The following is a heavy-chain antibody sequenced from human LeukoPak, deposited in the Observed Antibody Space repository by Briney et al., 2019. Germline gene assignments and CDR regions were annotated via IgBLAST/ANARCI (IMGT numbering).Heavy chain of an antibody. CDR2: INHSGST. CDR3: AKTHRYCSSTSCYYYGMDV. J-gene: IGHJ6*02. V-gene: IGHV4-34*08. Sequence: GSLRLSCAASGFTFSSYAMSWIRQPPGKGLEWIGEINHSGSTNYNPSLKSRVTISVDTSKNQFSLKLSSVTAADTAVYYCAKTHRYCSSTSCYYYGMDVWGQGTTVTVSS. D-gene: IGHD2-2*01. CDR1: GFTFSSYA.